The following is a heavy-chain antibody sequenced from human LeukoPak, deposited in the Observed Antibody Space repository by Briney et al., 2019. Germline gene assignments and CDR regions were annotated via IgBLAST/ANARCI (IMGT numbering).Heavy chain of an antibody. D-gene: IGHD2-2*01. Sequence: SETLSLTCTVSGTSINTYSWSWIRQTPGKGLEWIGYVYASGDYNSGINTYNPSLESRVTITVDTSKNQFALRLSSVTAADTAVYYCAVGSSTRNDAFDIWGQGTMVTVSS. CDR3: AVGSSTRNDAFDI. J-gene: IGHJ3*02. CDR1: GTSINTYS. CDR2: VYASGDYNSGIN. V-gene: IGHV4-4*08.